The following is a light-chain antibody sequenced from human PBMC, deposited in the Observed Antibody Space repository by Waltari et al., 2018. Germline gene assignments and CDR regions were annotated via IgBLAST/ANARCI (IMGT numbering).Light chain of an antibody. J-gene: IGKJ2*01. Sequence: DIVMTQSPDSLAVSRGERATINRRSSQSVLYSSNNKNYLAWYHQKPGQPPKLLPYWASTRESGVPDRFSCSGSGTDFTLTISSLQAEDVAVYYCQQYYSTPYTFGQGTKLEIK. V-gene: IGKV4-1*01. CDR1: QSVLYSSNNKNY. CDR3: QQYYSTPYT. CDR2: WAS.